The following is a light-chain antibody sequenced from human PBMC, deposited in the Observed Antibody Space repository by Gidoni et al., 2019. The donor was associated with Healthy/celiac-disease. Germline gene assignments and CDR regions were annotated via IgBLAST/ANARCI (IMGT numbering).Light chain of an antibody. V-gene: IGLV3-25*03. CDR1: ALPKQY. CDR2: NDS. CDR3: QSADSSGTEGV. J-gene: IGLJ2*01. Sequence: SYELTQPPSVSVSPGQTARITCSGDALPKQYAYWYQQKPGQAPVLVLYNDSERPSGIPERFSGSSSGTTVTLTISGVQAEDEADYYCQSADSSGTEGVFGGGTKLTVL.